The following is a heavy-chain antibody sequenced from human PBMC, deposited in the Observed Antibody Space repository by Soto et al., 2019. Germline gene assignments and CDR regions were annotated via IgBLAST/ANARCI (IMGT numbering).Heavy chain of an antibody. D-gene: IGHD6-6*01. V-gene: IGHV4-34*01. J-gene: IGHJ4*02. CDR1: GGSFSGYY. CDR3: ARGIAARPVDYFDY. CDR2: INHSGST. Sequence: SETLSLTCADYGGSFSGYYWSWIRQPPGKGLEWIGEINHSGSTNYNPSLKSRVTISVDTSKNQFSLKLSSVTAADTAVYYCARGIAARPVDYFDYWGQGTLVTVSS.